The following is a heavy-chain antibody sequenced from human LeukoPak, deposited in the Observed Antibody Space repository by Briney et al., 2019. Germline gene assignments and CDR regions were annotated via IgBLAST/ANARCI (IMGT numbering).Heavy chain of an antibody. J-gene: IGHJ5*02. Sequence: GGSLRLSCGASGFTFNRCAMHWVRQALGKGLEWVAVISVDESQQFYADSVKGRFTISRDNSKNTVYLQMNSLRAEDTAMYYCAKAGSTVATGGWFDPWGQGTLVTVST. CDR3: AKAGSTVATGGWFDP. D-gene: IGHD4-11*01. CDR2: ISVDESQQ. CDR1: GFTFNRCA. V-gene: IGHV3-30*18.